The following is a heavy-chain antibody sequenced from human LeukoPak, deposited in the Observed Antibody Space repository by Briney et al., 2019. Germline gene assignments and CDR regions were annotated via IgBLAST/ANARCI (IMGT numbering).Heavy chain of an antibody. Sequence: PGGSLRLSCAASGFTFSSYWMSWVRQAPGKGLEWVANIKQDGSEKYYVDSVKGRFTISRDNAKNSLYLQMNSLRAEDTAVYYCASRMASYYDILTGYPDAFDIWGQGTMVTVSS. V-gene: IGHV3-7*03. CDR3: ASRMASYYDILTGYPDAFDI. J-gene: IGHJ3*02. CDR1: GFTFSSYW. CDR2: IKQDGSEK. D-gene: IGHD3-9*01.